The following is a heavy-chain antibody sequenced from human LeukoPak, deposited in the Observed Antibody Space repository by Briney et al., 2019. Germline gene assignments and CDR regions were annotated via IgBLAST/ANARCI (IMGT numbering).Heavy chain of an antibody. CDR2: IKDSGDT. CDR3: ARGGWYRDY. V-gene: IGHV4-59*01. CDR1: GGSISSYY. Sequence: SETLSLTCTVSGGSISSYYWSWIRQPPGKGLEWIGSIKDSGDTSYNPSLKSRVTISVDTSKNQFSLKLTSVTAADTAVYYCARGGWYRDYWGQGTLVTVSS. D-gene: IGHD6-19*01. J-gene: IGHJ4*02.